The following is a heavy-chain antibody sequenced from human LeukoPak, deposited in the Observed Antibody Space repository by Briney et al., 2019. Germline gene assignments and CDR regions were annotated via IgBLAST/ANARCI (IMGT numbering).Heavy chain of an antibody. CDR1: GYTFTSYG. CDR3: ASPIAVAGIIDV. V-gene: IGHV1-18*01. D-gene: IGHD6-19*01. J-gene: IGHJ6*02. Sequence: ASVKVSCKASGYTFTSYGISWVRQAPGQGLEWMGWISAYNGNTNYAQKLQGRVTMTTDTSASTAYMELRSLRSDDTAVYYCASPIAVAGIIDVWGQGTTVTVSS. CDR2: ISAYNGNT.